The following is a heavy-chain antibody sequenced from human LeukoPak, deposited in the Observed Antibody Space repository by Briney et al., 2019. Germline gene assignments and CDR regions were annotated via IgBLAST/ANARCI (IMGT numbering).Heavy chain of an antibody. CDR2: IINNGGST. V-gene: IGHV3-64*01. J-gene: IGHJ4*02. D-gene: IGHD3-3*01. CDR1: GFTFSNYA. Sequence: GGSLRLSCAASGFTFSNYAMHWVRQAPGKGLEYVSVIINNGGSTYYANSVKGRFTISRDNSKNTLYLQMGSLRAEDMAVYYCARARPTALYYDFWSGYHDYWGQGTLVTVSS. CDR3: ARARPTALYYDFWSGYHDY.